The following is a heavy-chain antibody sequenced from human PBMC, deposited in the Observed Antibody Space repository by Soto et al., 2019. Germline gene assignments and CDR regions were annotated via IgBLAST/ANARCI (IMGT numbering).Heavy chain of an antibody. CDR1: GFTFSSYW. CDR2: INQDGSEE. V-gene: IGHV3-7*05. CDR3: AAVMDV. J-gene: IGHJ6*02. Sequence: GGSLRLSCAVSGFTFSSYWMTWVRQAPGKGLEWVANINQDGSEEYYVDSVKGRFTISRDNAKNSLYLHMNSLRAEDTAVYFCAAVMDVWGQGTTVTVSS.